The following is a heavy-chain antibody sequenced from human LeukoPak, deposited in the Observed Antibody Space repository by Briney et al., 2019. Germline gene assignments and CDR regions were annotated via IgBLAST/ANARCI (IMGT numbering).Heavy chain of an antibody. CDR2: ISGSGGST. J-gene: IGHJ5*02. D-gene: IGHD2-2*01. Sequence: PGGSLRLSCAASGFTFSSYAMSWVRQAPGKGLEWVSAISGSGGSTYYADSVKGRFTISRDNSKNTLYLQMNSLRAEDTAVYYCATEFRQLYIVVVPAALPGDNWFDPWGQGTLVTVSS. CDR1: GFTFSSYA. V-gene: IGHV3-23*01. CDR3: ATEFRQLYIVVVPAALPGDNWFDP.